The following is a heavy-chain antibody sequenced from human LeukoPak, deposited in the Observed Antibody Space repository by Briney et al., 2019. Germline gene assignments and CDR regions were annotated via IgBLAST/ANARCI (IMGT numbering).Heavy chain of an antibody. Sequence: SETLSLTCTVSGVSISSGSYYWSWIRQPAGKGLEWIGRIYTSGSANYNPSLRSRVTISVDTSKNQFSLKLSSVTAADTAVYYCARDHYDNSRYFDLWGRGTLVTVSS. D-gene: IGHD3-9*01. CDR2: IYTSGSA. J-gene: IGHJ2*01. V-gene: IGHV4-61*02. CDR3: ARDHYDNSRYFDL. CDR1: GVSISSGSYY.